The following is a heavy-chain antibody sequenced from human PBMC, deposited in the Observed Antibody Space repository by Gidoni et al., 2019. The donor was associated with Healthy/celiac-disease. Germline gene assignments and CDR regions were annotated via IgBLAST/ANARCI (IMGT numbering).Heavy chain of an antibody. CDR3: ARDSARYSSGDEDGFDY. V-gene: IGHV3-11*05. CDR1: GFTFSDYY. CDR2: ISSSSSYT. J-gene: IGHJ4*02. D-gene: IGHD6-19*01. Sequence: QVQLVESGGGLVKPGGSLRLSCAASGFTFSDYYMSWIRQAPGKGLEWVSYISSSSSYTNYADSVKGRFTISRDNAKNSLYLQMNSLRAEDTAVYYCARDSARYSSGDEDGFDYWGQGTLVIVSS.